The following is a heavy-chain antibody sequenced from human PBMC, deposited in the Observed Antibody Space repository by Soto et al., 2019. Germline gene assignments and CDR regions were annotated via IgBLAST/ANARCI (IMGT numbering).Heavy chain of an antibody. J-gene: IGHJ4*02. CDR2: ISYDGSNK. CDR1: GFTFSSYG. Sequence: QVQLVESGGGVVQPGRSLRLSCAASGFTFSSYGMHWVRQAPGKGLEWVAVISYDGSNKYYADSVKGRFTISRDNSKNTLYLQMNSLRAEDTAVYYCAKSYNYGDYAVGYWGQGTLVTVSS. V-gene: IGHV3-30*18. CDR3: AKSYNYGDYAVGY. D-gene: IGHD4-17*01.